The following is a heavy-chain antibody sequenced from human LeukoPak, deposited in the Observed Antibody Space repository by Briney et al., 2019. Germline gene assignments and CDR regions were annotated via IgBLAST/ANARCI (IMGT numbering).Heavy chain of an antibody. CDR3: SRDPNRYVLMVVAPAGDWFDA. Sequence: GRSLRLSCAASAFTCTGYGMHWVRQAPGKGLDWSAVISYDGYNKYYADSVKVRFTISRDNCKNTLYLQMNSLRAEDLAVYYCSRDPNRYVLMVVAPAGDWFDAWGQGTLVTVSS. D-gene: IGHD3-22*01. J-gene: IGHJ5*02. V-gene: IGHV3-30*03. CDR1: AFTCTGYG. CDR2: ISYDGYNK.